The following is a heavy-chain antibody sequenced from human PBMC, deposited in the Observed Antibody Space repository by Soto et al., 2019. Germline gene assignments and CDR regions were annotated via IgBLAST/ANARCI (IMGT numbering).Heavy chain of an antibody. V-gene: IGHV4-4*02. J-gene: IGHJ4*02. CDR1: GDSVSSPYY. CDR2: VFHTGTT. D-gene: IGHD6-19*01. Sequence: QVQLQESGPGLVKPSGTLSLTCAVSGDSVSSPYYWCWVRQPPGTGLEWIGEVFHTGTTSYNPSLRSRVTISMDQSNDQFSLDLTSGTAADTGVYYCARSAGWYAVHSWGPGTLV. CDR3: ARSAGWYAVHS.